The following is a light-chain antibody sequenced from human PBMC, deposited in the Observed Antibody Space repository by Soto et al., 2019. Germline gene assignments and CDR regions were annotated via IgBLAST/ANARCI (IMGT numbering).Light chain of an antibody. J-gene: IGKJ4*02. V-gene: IGKV3-20*01. CDR3: QQYESFPLT. CDR1: RSVSSDY. Sequence: EIVLTQSPGTLSLSPGERPTLSCRASRSVSSDYLAWYQQKPGQAPRLLIHGASNRATGIPARFSGRGSGTDFTLTISRLEPEDFAVYYCQQYESFPLTFGGGTKVEIK. CDR2: GAS.